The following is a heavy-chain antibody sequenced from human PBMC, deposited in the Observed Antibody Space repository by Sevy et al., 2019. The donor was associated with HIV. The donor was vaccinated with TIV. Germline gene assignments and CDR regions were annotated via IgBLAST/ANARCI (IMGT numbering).Heavy chain of an antibody. CDR1: GGIFRSNA. D-gene: IGHD3-10*01. Sequence: APVKVSCKASGGIFRSNAISWVRQAPGQGLEWMGGIIAVFGTTNYAQKFQGRVTITADESRSTAYMELSSLRSEDTAVYYCARDKNYYVSGSFDYWGQGSQVTVSS. CDR3: ARDKNYYVSGSFDY. CDR2: IIAVFGTT. J-gene: IGHJ4*01. V-gene: IGHV1-69*13.